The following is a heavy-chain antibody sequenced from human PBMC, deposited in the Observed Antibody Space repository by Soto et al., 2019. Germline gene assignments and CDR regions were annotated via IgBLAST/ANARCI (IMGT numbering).Heavy chain of an antibody. D-gene: IGHD1-26*01. J-gene: IGHJ4*02. CDR2: ISYDGRDK. Sequence: QVQLVESGGGVVQPGRSLRLSCAASGFTFSSYAMHWVRQAPGTGLEWVAVISYDGRDKYYPDSVKGRFTISRDNSKNTLYLEMNSLRAEDTAVYYCARSAGGSYPQYDYWGQGTLFTVSS. CDR3: ARSAGGSYPQYDY. V-gene: IGHV3-30*04. CDR1: GFTFSSYA.